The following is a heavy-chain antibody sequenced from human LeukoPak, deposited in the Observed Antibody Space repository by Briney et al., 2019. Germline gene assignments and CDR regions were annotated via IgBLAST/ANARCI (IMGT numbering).Heavy chain of an antibody. CDR2: IRSNGNSYAT. V-gene: IGHV3-73*01. CDR1: GFTFSGSA. CDR3: PRNRGYSSGWYYFDY. J-gene: IGHJ4*02. D-gene: IGHD6-19*01. Sequence: GGSLRLSCAASGFTFSGSAMHWVRQASGKGLEWVGRIRSNGNSYATAYAAWGMVRFTIYRDDSKTTAYLQMNSLKPEDTAVYYCPRNRGYSSGWYYFDYWGQGTLVTVSS.